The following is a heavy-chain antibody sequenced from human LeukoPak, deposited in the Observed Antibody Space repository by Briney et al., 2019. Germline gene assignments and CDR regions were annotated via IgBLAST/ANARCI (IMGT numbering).Heavy chain of an antibody. CDR1: GGSISSYY. Sequence: SETLSLTCTVSGGSISSYYWSWIRQPAGKGLEWIGRIYTSGSTNYNPSLKSRVTMSVDTSKNQFSLKLSSVTAADTAVYYCARWNDSYYDFWSGPNGMAVWGQGTTVTVPS. D-gene: IGHD3-3*01. J-gene: IGHJ6*02. CDR3: ARWNDSYYDFWSGPNGMAV. V-gene: IGHV4-4*07. CDR2: IYTSGST.